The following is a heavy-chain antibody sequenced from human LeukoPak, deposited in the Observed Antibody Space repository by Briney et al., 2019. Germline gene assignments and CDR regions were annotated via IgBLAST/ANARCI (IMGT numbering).Heavy chain of an antibody. CDR1: GGSISSYY. V-gene: IGHV4-59*01. Sequence: SETLSLTCTVSGGSISSYYWSWIRQPPGKGLEWIGYIYYSGSTNYNPSLKSRVTISVDTSKNQFSLKLSSVTAADTAVYYCARITVVMVLATLTMDYWGQGTLVTVSS. CDR3: ARITVVMVLATLTMDY. J-gene: IGHJ4*02. CDR2: IYYSGST. D-gene: IGHD2-15*01.